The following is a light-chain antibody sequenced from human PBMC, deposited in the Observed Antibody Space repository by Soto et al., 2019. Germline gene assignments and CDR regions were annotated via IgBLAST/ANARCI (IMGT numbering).Light chain of an antibody. CDR3: ASFTTTSTRV. J-gene: IGLJ1*01. Sequence: QSVLTQPASVSGSPGQSITISCTGTSSDVGGYNYVSWYQQHPGKAPKLMIYEVNNRPSGVSNRFSASKSGNTASLSISGLQAEDEADYYCASFTTTSTRVFGTGTKVTVL. CDR1: SSDVGGYNY. V-gene: IGLV2-14*01. CDR2: EVN.